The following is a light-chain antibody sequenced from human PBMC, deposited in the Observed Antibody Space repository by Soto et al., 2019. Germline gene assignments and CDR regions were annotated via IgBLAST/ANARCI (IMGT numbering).Light chain of an antibody. CDR3: QQYYSYPRAIT. V-gene: IGKV1-8*01. J-gene: IGKJ5*01. Sequence: AIRMTQSPSSLSASTGDRVTITCRASQGISSYLAWYQQKPGKAPKLLIYAASTLQSGVPSRFSGSGSGTDFTLTLSCLQSEDFATYYCQQYYSYPRAITFGQGTRLEIK. CDR1: QGISSY. CDR2: AAS.